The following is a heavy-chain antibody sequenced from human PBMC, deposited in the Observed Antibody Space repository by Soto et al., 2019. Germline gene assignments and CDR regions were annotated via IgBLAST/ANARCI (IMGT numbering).Heavy chain of an antibody. CDR3: ARNGAARIWGYDFWSGYYLDYYYYGRDV. D-gene: IGHD3-3*01. J-gene: IGHJ6*02. Sequence: ASVKVSCKASGYIFTDYYMHWVRQAPGQELGWMGRINPNSGGTNYAQKFQGRVTMTRDTSISTAYTELSSLRSEDTAVYYCARNGAARIWGYDFWSGYYLDYYYYGRDVWGQGTTVTVSS. CDR1: GYIFTDYY. CDR2: INPNSGGT. V-gene: IGHV1-2*06.